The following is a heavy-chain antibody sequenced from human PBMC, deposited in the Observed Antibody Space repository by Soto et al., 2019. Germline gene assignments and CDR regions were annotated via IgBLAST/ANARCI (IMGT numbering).Heavy chain of an antibody. CDR1: GYTFTSYG. Sequence: ASVKVSCKASGYTFTSYGIGWVRQAPGQGLEWMGWISAYNGNTNYAQKLQGRVTITADESTSTAYMELSSLRSQDTAVYFCARDDGWNYRYYDMEVWGQGTTVTVSS. CDR2: ISAYNGNT. D-gene: IGHD1-7*01. J-gene: IGHJ6*02. CDR3: ARDDGWNYRYYDMEV. V-gene: IGHV1-18*04.